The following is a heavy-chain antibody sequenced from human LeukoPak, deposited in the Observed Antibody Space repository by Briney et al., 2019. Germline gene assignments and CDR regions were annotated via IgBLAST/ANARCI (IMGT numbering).Heavy chain of an antibody. J-gene: IGHJ5*02. CDR1: GFTFDDYG. CDR3: ARVGSSSWYGGFDP. V-gene: IGHV3-20*04. Sequence: GGSLRLSCAASGFTFDDYGMSWVRQAPGKGLEWVSGINWNGGSIGYADSVKGRFTISRDNAKNSLYLQMNSLRAENTALYYCARVGSSSWYGGFDPWGQGTLVTVSP. D-gene: IGHD6-13*01. CDR2: INWNGGSI.